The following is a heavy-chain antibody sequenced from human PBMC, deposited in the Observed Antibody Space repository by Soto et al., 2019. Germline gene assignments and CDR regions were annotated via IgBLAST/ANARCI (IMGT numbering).Heavy chain of an antibody. CDR1: NVSISSTYY. V-gene: IGHV4-4*02. Sequence: QVHLQESGPGLVKPSGTLSLTCTVSNVSISSTYYWTWVRLPPGKGLEWIGEIFHSGSTYYNPSLQSRVTISVDKSKNQFSLKLDSVTAADTAIYYCVCLNRGRVNWFDPWGQGTLVTVSS. J-gene: IGHJ5*02. CDR3: VCLNRGRVNWFDP. CDR2: IFHSGST.